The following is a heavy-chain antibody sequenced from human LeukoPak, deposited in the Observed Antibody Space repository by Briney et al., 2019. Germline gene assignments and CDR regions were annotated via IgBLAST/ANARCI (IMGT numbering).Heavy chain of an antibody. D-gene: IGHD2-2*01. J-gene: IGHJ5*02. CDR3: VRESLVVFPYWFDH. V-gene: IGHV4-4*07. Sequence: KPSETLSLTCTVSGGSISTYYWSWIRQPAGKGLEWIGRIYSSGSTNYNPSLESRVTISVDTSQNQFSLKLSSVTAADTAVYYCVRESLVVFPYWFDHWGQGTLVTVSS. CDR1: GGSISTYY. CDR2: IYSSGST.